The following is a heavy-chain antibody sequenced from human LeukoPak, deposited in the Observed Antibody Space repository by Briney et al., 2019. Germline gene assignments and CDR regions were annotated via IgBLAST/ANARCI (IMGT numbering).Heavy chain of an antibody. D-gene: IGHD5-18*01. J-gene: IGHJ4*02. CDR1: GYSFTCFW. Sequence: PGESLKISCKASGYSFTCFWIGWVRQMPGKGLEWMGIIYPYDSETRYSQFFQGQVTISAHKSISTAYLQWSSLKASDTAMYYCARHIGYSAWNPDYWGQGTLVTVSS. V-gene: IGHV5-51*01. CDR2: IYPYDSET. CDR3: ARHIGYSAWNPDY.